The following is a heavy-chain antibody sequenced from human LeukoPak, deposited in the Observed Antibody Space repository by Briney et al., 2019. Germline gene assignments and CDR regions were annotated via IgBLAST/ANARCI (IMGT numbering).Heavy chain of an antibody. CDR1: GFTFSSYA. J-gene: IGHJ6*02. D-gene: IGHD2-2*02. CDR2: ISGGGGST. V-gene: IGHV3-23*01. CDR3: AKVTRDIVVVPAAIHRSQYYYYGMDV. Sequence: GGSLRLSCAASGFTFSSYAMSWVRQAPGKRLECVSAISGGGGSTYYADSVKGRFTISRDNSKNTLYLQMNSLRAEDTAVYYCAKVTRDIVVVPAAIHRSQYYYYGMDVWGQGTTVTVSS.